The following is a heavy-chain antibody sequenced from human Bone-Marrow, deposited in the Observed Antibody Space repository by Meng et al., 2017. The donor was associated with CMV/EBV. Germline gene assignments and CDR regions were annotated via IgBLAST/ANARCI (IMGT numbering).Heavy chain of an antibody. CDR1: GGSFSGYY. V-gene: IGHV4-34*01. CDR3: ARGQGRGVDAFDI. CDR2: INHSGST. J-gene: IGHJ3*02. D-gene: IGHD3-10*01. Sequence: LSLVVYGGSFSGYYRSWIRQPPGKGLEWIGEINHSGSTNYNPSLKSRVTISVDTSKNQFSLKLSSVTAADTAVYSCARGQGRGVDAFDIWGQGTKVTVSS.